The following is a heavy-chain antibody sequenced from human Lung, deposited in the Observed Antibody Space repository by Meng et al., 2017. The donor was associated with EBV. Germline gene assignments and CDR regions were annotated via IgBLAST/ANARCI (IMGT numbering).Heavy chain of an antibody. CDR1: GYTFTGYY. V-gene: IGHV1-2*04. J-gene: IGHJ4*02. CDR2: INPNSGGT. CDR3: ARDWEGSWAVFDY. D-gene: IGHD6-13*01. Sequence: VQLVQVGAEVKKPGASVKVSCKASGYTFTGYYMHWVRQAPGQGLEWMGWINPNSGGTNYAQKFQGWVTMTRDTSISTAYMELSRLRSDDTAVYYCARDWEGSWAVFDYWGQGTLVTVSS.